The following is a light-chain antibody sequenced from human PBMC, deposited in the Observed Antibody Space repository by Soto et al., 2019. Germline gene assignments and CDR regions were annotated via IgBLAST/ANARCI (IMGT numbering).Light chain of an antibody. CDR2: GAS. CDR3: LQDYNNSLT. J-gene: IGKJ4*01. Sequence: IQMTQSPSSLSASVGDRVTITCRASQSISSYLNWYQQKPGKAPKLLIFGASSLQSGVPSRFSGSGSGTDFTLTISSLRPEDFATYYCLQDYNNSLTFGGGTKVDIK. CDR1: QSISSY. V-gene: IGKV1-6*01.